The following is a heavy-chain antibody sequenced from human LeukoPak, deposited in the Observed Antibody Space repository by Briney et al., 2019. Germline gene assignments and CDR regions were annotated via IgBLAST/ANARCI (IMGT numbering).Heavy chain of an antibody. V-gene: IGHV3-23*01. D-gene: IGHD6-13*01. CDR3: ARASFERVLGYYYYYYMDV. Sequence: GGSLRLSCAASGFTFSSYGMSWVRQAPGKGLEWVSAISGSGGSTYYADSVKGRFTISRDNAKNSLYLQMNSLRAEDTAVYYCARASFERVLGYYYYYYMDVWGKGTTVTVSS. CDR1: GFTFSSYG. CDR2: ISGSGGST. J-gene: IGHJ6*03.